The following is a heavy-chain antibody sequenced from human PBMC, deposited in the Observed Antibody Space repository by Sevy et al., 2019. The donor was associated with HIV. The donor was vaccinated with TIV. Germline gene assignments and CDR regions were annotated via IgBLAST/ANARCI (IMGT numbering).Heavy chain of an antibody. J-gene: IGHJ4*02. Sequence: GGSLRLSCAASGFPFSTYAMHWVRQAPGKGLGWLAVISSDGNTNYYADSVKGRFTISRDNSKNTLYLQMNSLRPADTATYYCARSGYSSNWYGGYFDYWGQGILVTVSS. CDR2: ISSDGNTN. CDR1: GFPFSTYA. V-gene: IGHV3-30-3*01. D-gene: IGHD6-13*01. CDR3: ARSGYSSNWYGGYFDY.